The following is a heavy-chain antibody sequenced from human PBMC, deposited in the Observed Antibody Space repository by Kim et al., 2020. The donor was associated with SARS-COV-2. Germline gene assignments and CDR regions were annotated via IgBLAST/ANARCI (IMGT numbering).Heavy chain of an antibody. V-gene: IGHV4-38-2*02. J-gene: IGHJ6*02. CDR3: ARVYVYGDFSYYGMDV. D-gene: IGHD3-16*01. CDR1: GYSISSGYY. CDR2: IHHSGST. Sequence: SETLSLTCTVSGYSISSGYYWGWIRQPPGKGLEWIGSIHHSGSTYYNPSLKSRVTISVDTPKNQFSLKMTSVTAADTAVYFCARVYVYGDFSYYGMDVWGQGTTVTVSS.